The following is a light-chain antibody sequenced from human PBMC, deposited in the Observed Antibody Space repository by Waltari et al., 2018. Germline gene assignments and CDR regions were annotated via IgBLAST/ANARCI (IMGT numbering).Light chain of an antibody. V-gene: IGKV1-39*01. CDR1: QKIANY. CDR3: QQSSASPYT. Sequence: DIQMTQSPSFLSASVGDRVIITCRESQKIANYLNWYQQKPGTAPKLLIFAASKLQTGVPTRFSGSGSGRDFTLTISGLQVEDFAIFYCQQSSASPYTFGQGTKIEMK. J-gene: IGKJ2*01. CDR2: AAS.